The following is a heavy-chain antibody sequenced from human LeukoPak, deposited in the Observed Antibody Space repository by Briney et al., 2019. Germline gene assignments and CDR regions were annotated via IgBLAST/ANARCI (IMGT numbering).Heavy chain of an antibody. CDR1: GGSISSGGHF. CDR2: IYYSGST. Sequence: SETLSLTCTVSGGSISSGGHFWSWIRQHPGKGLEWIGYIYYSGSTYYNPSLKSRVTISVDTSKNQFSLRLNSVTAADTAVYYCTRDGPRSSGYPDTWGQGSLVTVSS. CDR3: TRDGPRSSGYPDT. V-gene: IGHV4-31*03. D-gene: IGHD3-22*01. J-gene: IGHJ5*02.